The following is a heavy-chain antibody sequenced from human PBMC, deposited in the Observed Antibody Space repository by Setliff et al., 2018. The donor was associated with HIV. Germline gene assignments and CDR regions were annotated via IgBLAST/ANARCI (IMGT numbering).Heavy chain of an antibody. J-gene: IGHJ6*02. CDR3: ARHGYCSGTSCSGYYYYYGMDV. V-gene: IGHV5-51*01. CDR2: IYPGDSDT. D-gene: IGHD2-2*03. Sequence: GESLKISCKGSGYSFTNYWIGWVRQMPGKGLEWMGIIYPGDSDTRYSPSFQGQVTISADKSISTAYLQWSSLKASDTAMYYCARHGYCSGTSCSGYYYYYGMDVWGQGTTVTVSS. CDR1: GYSFTNYW.